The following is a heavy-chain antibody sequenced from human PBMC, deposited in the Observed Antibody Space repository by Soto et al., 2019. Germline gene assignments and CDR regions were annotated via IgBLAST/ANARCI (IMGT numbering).Heavy chain of an antibody. CDR2: ISAYNGNT. CDR1: GYSFTNYG. D-gene: IGHD6-19*01. Sequence: QDQLVQSGVEVKKPGASVKVSCKASGYSFTNYGITWVRQAPGQGFEWMGWISAYNGNTKYAQKLQGRVTMTTDASRSTAYLELRSLTSDDTAVYYCARDRGVAPPVAGNTHYYYYMDVWGKGTTVTVSS. CDR3: ARDRGVAPPVAGNTHYYYYMDV. V-gene: IGHV1-18*01. J-gene: IGHJ6*03.